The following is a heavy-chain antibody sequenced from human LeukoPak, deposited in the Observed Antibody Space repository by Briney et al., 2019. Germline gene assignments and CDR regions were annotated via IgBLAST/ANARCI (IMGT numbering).Heavy chain of an antibody. Sequence: GGSLRLSCAASGFTFLTYAMSWVRQAPGKGLQWVSVIRDSGASTYYADSVKGRFTISRDNSKNTLYLQMNSLRAEDTAVFYCAKAGRSGWYPGWPFDIWGQGTMVTVSS. J-gene: IGHJ3*02. V-gene: IGHV3-23*01. CDR1: GFTFLTYA. D-gene: IGHD6-19*01. CDR2: IRDSGAST. CDR3: AKAGRSGWYPGWPFDI.